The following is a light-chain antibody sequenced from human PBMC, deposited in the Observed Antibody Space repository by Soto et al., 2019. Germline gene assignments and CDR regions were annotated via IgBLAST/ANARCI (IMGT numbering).Light chain of an antibody. V-gene: IGKV3D-15*01. CDR3: QQYNTWPAEIT. CDR1: QSFSGH. Sequence: EIVLTQSPDTLSLSPGERATLSCRASQSFSGHLAWYQQKPGQAPRLLIYDASKRATGIPARFSGSGSETEFTLTISSLQSEDSAVYYCQQYNTWPAEITFGQGTRLEIK. CDR2: DAS. J-gene: IGKJ5*01.